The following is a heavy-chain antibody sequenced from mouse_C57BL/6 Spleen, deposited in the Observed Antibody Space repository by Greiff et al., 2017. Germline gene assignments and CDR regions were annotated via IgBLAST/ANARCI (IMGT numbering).Heavy chain of an antibody. V-gene: IGHV1-72*01. CDR2: IDPNSGGT. D-gene: IGHD1-1*01. J-gene: IGHJ2*01. CDR3: ARGTGSSQYYFDY. CDR1: GYTFTSYW. Sequence: VKLQQPGAELVKPGASVKLSCKASGYTFTSYWMHWVKQRPGRGLEWIGRIDPNSGGTKYNEKFKSKATLTVDKPSSTAYMQLSSLTSEDSAVYYCARGTGSSQYYFDYWGQGTTLTVSS.